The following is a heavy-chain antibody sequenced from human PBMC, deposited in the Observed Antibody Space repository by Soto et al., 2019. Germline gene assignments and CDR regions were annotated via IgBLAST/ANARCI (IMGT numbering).Heavy chain of an antibody. CDR2: IYYSGGT. V-gene: IGHV4-59*08. CDR1: GGSISSYY. J-gene: IGHJ1*01. D-gene: IGHD3-9*01. Sequence: SETLSLTCTVSGGSISSYYWSWIRQPPGKGLEWIGYIYYSGGTNYNPSLKSRVTISVDTSKNQFSLKLSSVTAADTAVYYCARGDDILTGYAHWGQGTLVTVSS. CDR3: ARGDDILTGYAH.